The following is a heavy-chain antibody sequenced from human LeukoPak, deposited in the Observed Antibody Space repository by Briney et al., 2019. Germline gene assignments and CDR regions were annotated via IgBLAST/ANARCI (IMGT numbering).Heavy chain of an antibody. V-gene: IGHV3-21*01. J-gene: IGHJ4*02. Sequence: GGSLRLSCAASGFTFSTYAISWVRQAPGKGLEWVSCISSTSNYIFYADSVRGRFTISRDNAKNSLYLQMNSLRAEDTAVYYCATTLFCSSTSCPKTDYWGQGTLVTVSS. CDR3: ATTLFCSSTSCPKTDY. CDR1: GFTFSTYA. CDR2: ISSTSNYI. D-gene: IGHD2-2*01.